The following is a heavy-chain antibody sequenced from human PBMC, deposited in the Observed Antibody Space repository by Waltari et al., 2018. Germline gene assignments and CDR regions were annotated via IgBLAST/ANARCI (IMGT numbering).Heavy chain of an antibody. CDR2: IYSGGST. V-gene: IGHV3-53*01. Sequence: EVQLVESGGGLIQPGGSLRLSCAASGFTVSSNYMSWVRKAPGKGLEWVSVIYSGGSTCYADSVKGRFTISRDNSKNTLYLQMNSLRAEDTAVYYCARVGLYGDYVWYFDLWGRGTLVTVSS. CDR1: GFTVSSNY. J-gene: IGHJ2*01. D-gene: IGHD4-17*01. CDR3: ARVGLYGDYVWYFDL.